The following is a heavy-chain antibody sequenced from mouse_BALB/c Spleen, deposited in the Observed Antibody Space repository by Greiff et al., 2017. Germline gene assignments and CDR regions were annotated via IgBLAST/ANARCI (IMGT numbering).Heavy chain of an antibody. Sequence: EVKLMESGPGLVNPSQSLSLTCSDTGYSITSGYYWNWIRQFPGNKLEWLGYISYDGSNNYNPSLKNRISITRATSKNQFFLKLDSVTTEDTATYYCARGHCGSFPFAYWGQGTLVTVSA. D-gene: IGHD1-1*01. CDR1: GYSITSGYY. J-gene: IGHJ3*01. CDR2: ISYDGSN. CDR3: ARGHCGSFPFAY. V-gene: IGHV3-6*02.